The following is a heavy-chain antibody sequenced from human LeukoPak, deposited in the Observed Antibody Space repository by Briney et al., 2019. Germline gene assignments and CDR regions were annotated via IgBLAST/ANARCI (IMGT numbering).Heavy chain of an antibody. D-gene: IGHD4-23*01. CDR2: ITGSGGST. CDR3: ARYGSTVFTPNFDY. V-gene: IGHV3-23*01. J-gene: IGHJ4*02. CDR1: GFTFANYA. Sequence: GGSLRLSCAASGFTFANYALIWVRQAPGKGLEWVSAITGSGGSTYYADSVKGRFTISRDHSKNTLYLEMNSLRAEDTAVYYCARYGSTVFTPNFDYWGQGTLVIVSS.